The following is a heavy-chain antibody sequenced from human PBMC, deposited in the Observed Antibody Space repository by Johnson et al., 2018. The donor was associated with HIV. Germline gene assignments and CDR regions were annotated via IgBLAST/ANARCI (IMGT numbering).Heavy chain of an antibody. J-gene: IGHJ3*02. CDR1: GFTFDDYG. CDR2: MNWNGGRI. Sequence: MQLVESGGGVVRPGGSLRLPCAAAGFTFDDYGMSWVRQAPGKGLEWVSGMNWNGGRIGYADSVKGRFTISRDNAKSSLFLQMDSLRGEDTALYYCGKVRMPVAGFDAFDIWGQGTMVTVSS. CDR3: GKVRMPVAGFDAFDI. V-gene: IGHV3-20*04. D-gene: IGHD6-19*01.